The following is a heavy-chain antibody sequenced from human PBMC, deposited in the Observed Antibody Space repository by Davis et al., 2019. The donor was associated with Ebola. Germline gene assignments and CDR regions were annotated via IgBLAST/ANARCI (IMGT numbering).Heavy chain of an antibody. D-gene: IGHD2-2*01. CDR2: ITSDGRIT. V-gene: IGHV3-74*01. Sequence: GESLKISCAVSGFTFSSYWMHWVRLAPEKGLVWVSHITSDGRITRYADSVKGRFTISRDNAKNSLYLQMNTLRVEDTAVYYCARGGRYCSSTSCYLDYWGQGTLVTVSS. CDR1: GFTFSSYW. CDR3: ARGGRYCSSTSCYLDY. J-gene: IGHJ4*02.